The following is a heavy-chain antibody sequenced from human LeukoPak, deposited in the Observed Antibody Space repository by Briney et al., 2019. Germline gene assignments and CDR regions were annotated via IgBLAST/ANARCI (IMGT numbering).Heavy chain of an antibody. Sequence: GESLKISCKGSGYNFTNYWIGWVRQMPGKGLEWMGIIYPGDSDTTYSPSFQGQVTISADKSISTAYLQWSSLKASDTAMYYCARLHYDSSGYPDYWGQGTLVTVSS. V-gene: IGHV5-51*01. CDR2: IYPGDSDT. CDR3: ARLHYDSSGYPDY. CDR1: GYNFTNYW. J-gene: IGHJ4*02. D-gene: IGHD3-22*01.